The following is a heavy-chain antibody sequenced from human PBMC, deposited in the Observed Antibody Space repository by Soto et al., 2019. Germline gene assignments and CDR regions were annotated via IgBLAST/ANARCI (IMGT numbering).Heavy chain of an antibody. D-gene: IGHD3-16*02. V-gene: IGHV2-5*02. CDR3: AHVMITFGGVVGLDAFDV. CDR1: GFSLTTRRVG. CDR2: IYWDDDK. Sequence: QITLKESGPTLVTPTQTLTLTCTFSGFSLTTRRVGVGWIRQPPGKALEGLAIIYWDDDKRYSPSLKSRLAITKDTSKNQVVLTMTPLDPVDTATYYCAHVMITFGGVVGLDAFDVWGQGTMVAVSS. J-gene: IGHJ3*01.